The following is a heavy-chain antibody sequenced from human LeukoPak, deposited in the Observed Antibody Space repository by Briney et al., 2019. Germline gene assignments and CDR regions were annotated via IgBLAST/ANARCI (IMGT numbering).Heavy chain of an antibody. V-gene: IGHV4-31*03. CDR1: GGSTSSGGYY. Sequence: SETLSLTCTVSGGSTSSGGYYWSWIRQHPGKGLEWIGYIYYSGSTYYNPSLKSRVTISVDTSKNQFSLKLSSVTAADTAVYYCARTWIQLWLHSDYWGQGTLVTVSS. J-gene: IGHJ4*02. CDR2: IYYSGST. D-gene: IGHD5-18*01. CDR3: ARTWIQLWLHSDY.